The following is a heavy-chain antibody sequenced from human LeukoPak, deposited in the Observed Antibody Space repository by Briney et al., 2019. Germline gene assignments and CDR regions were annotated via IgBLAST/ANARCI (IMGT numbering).Heavy chain of an antibody. Sequence: KPSETLSLTCAVYGGSFSGYYWSWIRQPPGKGLEWIGEIVHSGNTKYNPSLKSRVTISVDTSKSQFSLNLTSVTAADTAVYYCARFGSSTWYKGAFDIWGQGTMVTVAS. CDR1: GGSFSGYY. D-gene: IGHD1-1*01. V-gene: IGHV4-34*12. CDR3: ARFGSSTWYKGAFDI. CDR2: IVHSGNT. J-gene: IGHJ3*02.